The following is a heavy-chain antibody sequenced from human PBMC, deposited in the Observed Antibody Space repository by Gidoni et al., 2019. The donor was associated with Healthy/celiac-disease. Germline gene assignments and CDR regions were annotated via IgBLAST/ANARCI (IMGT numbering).Heavy chain of an antibody. CDR2: IPIFGTA. D-gene: IGHD2-15*01. Sequence: IPIFGTANYAQKFQGRVTITADESTSTAYMELSSLRSEDTAVYYDAIARRCSGGSCYSGGGYYFDYWGQGTLVTVSS. CDR3: AIARRCSGGSCYSGGGYYFDY. J-gene: IGHJ4*02. V-gene: IGHV1-69*01.